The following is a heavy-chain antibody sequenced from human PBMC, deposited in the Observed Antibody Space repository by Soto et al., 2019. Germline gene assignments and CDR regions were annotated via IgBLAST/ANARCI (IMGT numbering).Heavy chain of an antibody. V-gene: IGHV4-34*01. CDR1: GESLSDYW. CDR2: INQSGRT. CDR3: ARDFGAGAHFDY. D-gene: IGHD3-10*01. J-gene: IGHJ4*02. Sequence: QMQLQQWGAGLVKPSETLSLTCAMYGESLSDYWWSWIRLSTGKGLEWIGEINQSGRTNYNPSLQNRVTISLDTSQNHLSLKLTTVTAADTAVYYCARDFGAGAHFDYWGQGTLLTVSS.